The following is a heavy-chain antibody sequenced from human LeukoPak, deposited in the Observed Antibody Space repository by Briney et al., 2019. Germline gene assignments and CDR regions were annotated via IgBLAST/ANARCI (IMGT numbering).Heavy chain of an antibody. CDR3: ARDPIRYYDSNPFDP. V-gene: IGHV3-7*01. Sequence: GGPLRLSCAASGFTFSSYWMSWVRQAPGKGLEWVANIKQDGSEKSYVDSVRGRFTISRDNAKNSLYLQMTSLRVEDTAVYYCARDPIRYYDSNPFDPWGQGTLATVSS. CDR1: GFTFSSYW. CDR2: IKQDGSEK. J-gene: IGHJ5*02. D-gene: IGHD3-22*01.